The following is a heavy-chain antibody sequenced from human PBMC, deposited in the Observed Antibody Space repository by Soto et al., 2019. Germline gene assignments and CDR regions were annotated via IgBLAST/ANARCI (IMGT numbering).Heavy chain of an antibody. Sequence: GGSLRLSCTASGFTFSDYAMAWVRQAPGKGLEWVSTISGGSSVTYYGDSVKGRFTISRDNAKKTLFLQLNRLSAEDTATYYCAKVLSKNYYYPFDFWGQGTQVTVSS. V-gene: IGHV3-23*01. D-gene: IGHD3-10*01. CDR2: ISGGSSVT. CDR3: AKVLSKNYYYPFDF. CDR1: GFTFSDYA. J-gene: IGHJ4*02.